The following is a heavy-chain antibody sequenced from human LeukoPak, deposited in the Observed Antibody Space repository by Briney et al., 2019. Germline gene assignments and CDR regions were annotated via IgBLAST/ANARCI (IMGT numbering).Heavy chain of an antibody. CDR3: ARDYGDLGVYYYYMDV. J-gene: IGHJ6*03. CDR1: GYTFTSYY. D-gene: IGHD4-17*01. CDR2: INPSGGST. V-gene: IGHV1-46*01. Sequence: ASVKVSCKASGYTFTSYYMHWVRQAPGQGLEWMGIINPSGGSTSYAQKFQGRVTITADKSTSTAYMELSSLRSEDTAVYYCARDYGDLGVYYYYMDVWGKGTTVTVSS.